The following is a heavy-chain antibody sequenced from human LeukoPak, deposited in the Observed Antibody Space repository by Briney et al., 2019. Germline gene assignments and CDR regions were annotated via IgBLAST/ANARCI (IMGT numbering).Heavy chain of an antibody. D-gene: IGHD5-18*01. V-gene: IGHV3-23*01. CDR3: AKQEYVDTAMD. CDR2: ISGSGGST. CDR1: GFTASSNY. J-gene: IGHJ4*02. Sequence: PGGSLRLSCAASGFTASSNYMSWVRQAPGKGLEWVSAISGSGGSTYYADSVKGRFTISRDNSKNTLYLQMNSLRAEDTAVYYCAKQEYVDTAMDWGQGTLVTVSS.